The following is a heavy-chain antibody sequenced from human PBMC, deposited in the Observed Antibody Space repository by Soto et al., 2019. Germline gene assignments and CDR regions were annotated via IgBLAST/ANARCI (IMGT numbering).Heavy chain of an antibody. CDR2: ISYDESEK. CDR3: AKAIYGAYAPFVF. CDR1: GFTFSSYG. Sequence: QVQLAESGGGVVQPGRSLRLTCAASGFTFSSYGMHWVRQAPGKGLEWVAVISYDESEKHYADSVKGRLTISRDNSKNTLYLQMNSLRTEDTAISYCAKAIYGAYAPFVFWGQGTLVTVSS. V-gene: IGHV3-30*18. D-gene: IGHD4-17*01. J-gene: IGHJ4*02.